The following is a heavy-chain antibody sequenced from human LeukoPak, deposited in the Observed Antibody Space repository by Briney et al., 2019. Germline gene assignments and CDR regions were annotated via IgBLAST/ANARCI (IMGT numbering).Heavy chain of an antibody. J-gene: IGHJ4*02. CDR1: GFTLSSYA. V-gene: IGHV3-23*01. D-gene: IGHD2-2*01. CDR3: AKSPGQLLPQNYFDY. Sequence: PGGSLRLSCAASGFTLSSYAMSWVRQAPGKGLEWVSAISGSGGSTYYADSVKGRFTISRDNSKNTLYLQMNSLRAEDTAVCYCAKSPGQLLPQNYFDYWGQGTLVTVSS. CDR2: ISGSGGST.